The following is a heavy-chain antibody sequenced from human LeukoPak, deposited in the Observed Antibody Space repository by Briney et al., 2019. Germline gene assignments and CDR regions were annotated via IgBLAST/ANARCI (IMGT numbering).Heavy chain of an antibody. D-gene: IGHD2-15*01. Sequence: GGSLRLSCAASGFTFSNAWMSWVRQAPGKGLEWVSSISSSSSYIYYADSVKGRFTISRDNAKNSLYLQMNSLRAEDTAVYYCARECRVATYYYYMDVWGKGTTVTVSS. V-gene: IGHV3-21*01. CDR2: ISSSSSYI. CDR1: GFTFSNAW. J-gene: IGHJ6*03. CDR3: ARECRVATYYYYMDV.